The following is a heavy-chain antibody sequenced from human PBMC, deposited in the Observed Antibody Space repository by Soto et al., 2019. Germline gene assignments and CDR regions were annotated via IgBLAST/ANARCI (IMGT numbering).Heavy chain of an antibody. J-gene: IGHJ4*02. D-gene: IGHD6-6*01. CDR1: GGSISSYY. Sequence: QVQLQESGPGLVKPSETLSLTCTVSGGSISSYYWSWIRQPPGKGLEWIGYICYSGRTNYTPSLMSRVTISVDTSKNQLSLKLSSVTAADTAVYYCARVSYSSSGSIDYWGQGTLVTVSS. V-gene: IGHV4-59*01. CDR2: ICYSGRT. CDR3: ARVSYSSSGSIDY.